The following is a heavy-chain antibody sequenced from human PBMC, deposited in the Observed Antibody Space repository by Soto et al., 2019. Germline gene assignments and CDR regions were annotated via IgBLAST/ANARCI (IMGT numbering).Heavy chain of an antibody. CDR1: GGSFSGYY. Sequence: PSETLSLTCGVYGGSFSGYYWSWIRQPPGKGLEWIGEINHSGSANYNPSLKSRVTISLDTSKSRFSLKLRSVTAADTAVYYCARAPARVVGATTTWFDPWGQGTLVTVSS. CDR2: INHSGSA. D-gene: IGHD1-26*01. J-gene: IGHJ5*02. CDR3: ARAPARVVGATTTWFDP. V-gene: IGHV4-34*01.